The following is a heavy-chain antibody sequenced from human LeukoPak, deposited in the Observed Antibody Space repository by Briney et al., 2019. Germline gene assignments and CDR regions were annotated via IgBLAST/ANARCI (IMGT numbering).Heavy chain of an antibody. CDR1: GFTFSTYG. Sequence: GRSLRLSCEASGFTFSTYGMHWVRQAPGRGLEWVAGISNDGYTQYYADSVKGGFTISRDNSKNALFLQMNSLRAEDTAVYYCSKDWGEYYYGSGSYYNSDGYWGRGTLVTVS. D-gene: IGHD3-10*01. J-gene: IGHJ4*02. CDR3: SKDWGEYYYGSGSYYNSDGY. V-gene: IGHV3-30*18. CDR2: ISNDGYTQ.